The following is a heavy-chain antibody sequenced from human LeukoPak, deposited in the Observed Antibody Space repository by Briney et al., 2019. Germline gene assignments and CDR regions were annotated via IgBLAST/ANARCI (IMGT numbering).Heavy chain of an antibody. CDR2: TYYRSKWYN. J-gene: IGHJ4*02. CDR3: ARDIVVVPAATIHFHY. Sequence: SQTLSLTCAISGDSVFSNSAAWNWIRQSPSRGLEWLGRTYYRSKWYNDYAVSVKSRITINPDTSKNQFSLQLNSVTPEDTAVYYCARDIVVVPAATIHFHYWGQGTLVTVSS. D-gene: IGHD2-2*01. V-gene: IGHV6-1*01. CDR1: GDSVFSNSAA.